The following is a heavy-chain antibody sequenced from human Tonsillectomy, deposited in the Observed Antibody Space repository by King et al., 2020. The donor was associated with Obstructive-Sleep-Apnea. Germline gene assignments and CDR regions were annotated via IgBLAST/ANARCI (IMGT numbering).Heavy chain of an antibody. CDR1: GFTFTSSA. D-gene: IGHD3-9*01. CDR2: IVVGSANT. CDR3: AADLSVHYGLLPGYYKGYFQH. Sequence: QLVQSGPEVKKPGTSVKVSCKASGFTFTSSAMQWVRQARGQRLEWIGWIVVGSANTNYAQKFQERVTITRDLSTSTAYMELSSLRSEDTAVYYCAADLSVHYGLLPGYYKGYFQHWGQGTLVTVSS. J-gene: IGHJ1*01. V-gene: IGHV1-58*02.